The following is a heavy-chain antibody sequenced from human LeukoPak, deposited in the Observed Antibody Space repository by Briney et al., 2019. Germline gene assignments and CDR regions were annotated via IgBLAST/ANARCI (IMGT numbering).Heavy chain of an antibody. D-gene: IGHD3-10*01. CDR1: GGSFSGYY. J-gene: IGHJ4*02. CDR2: INHSGST. CDR3: ARFGSYFEY. Sequence: SETLSLTCAVYGGSFSGYYWSWIRQPPGKGLEWIGEINHSGSTNYNPSLKSRVTISVDTSKNQFSLKLTSVTAADTAMYFCARFGSYFEYWGQGILVTVSS. V-gene: IGHV4-34*01.